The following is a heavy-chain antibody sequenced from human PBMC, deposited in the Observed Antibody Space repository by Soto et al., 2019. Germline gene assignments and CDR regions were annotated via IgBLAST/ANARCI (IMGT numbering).Heavy chain of an antibody. CDR1: GYSFSNFD. J-gene: IGHJ4*02. CDR3: VRPWRY. D-gene: IGHD3-3*01. Sequence: QVRLVQSGTEVKKPGASVKVSCLVSGYSFSNFDINWVRQATGQGLEWMGWMSPKNGDVGYAQKCQGRVTMTSNNSINTAYMELSNLRPEDTAVYYCVRPWRYWGQGSPVT. CDR2: MSPKNGDV. V-gene: IGHV1-8*02.